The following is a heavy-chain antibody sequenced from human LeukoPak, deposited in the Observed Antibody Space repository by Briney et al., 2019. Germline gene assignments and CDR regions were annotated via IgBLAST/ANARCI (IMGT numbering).Heavy chain of an antibody. CDR2: IYYSGST. CDR3: ARGYLNWFDP. J-gene: IGHJ5*02. D-gene: IGHD2/OR15-2a*01. Sequence: SETLSLTCAVYGGSFSGYYWSWLRQPPGKGLEWIGSIYYSGSTYYNPSLKSRVTISVDTSKNQFSLKLSSVTAADTAVYYCARGYLNWFDPWGQGTLVTVSS. V-gene: IGHV4-34*01. CDR1: GGSFSGYY.